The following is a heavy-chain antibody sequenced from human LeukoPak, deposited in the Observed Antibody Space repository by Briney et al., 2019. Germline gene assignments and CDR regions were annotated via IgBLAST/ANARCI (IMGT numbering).Heavy chain of an antibody. J-gene: IGHJ6*03. V-gene: IGHV3-23*05. CDR1: GFTFSSSD. CDR2: IRHSDSNT. Sequence: GGSLRLSCAASGFTFSSSDMSWVRQAPGSGLEWVSSIRHSDSNTYYADSVMGRFTISRDNSKNTLYLQTNSLSAEDTAVYYCAKRGNPTVGHHYLDVWGKGTTVSVSS. CDR3: AKRGNPTVGHHYLDV. D-gene: IGHD1-1*01.